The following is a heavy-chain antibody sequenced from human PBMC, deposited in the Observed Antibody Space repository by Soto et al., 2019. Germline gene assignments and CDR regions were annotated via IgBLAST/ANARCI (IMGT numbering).Heavy chain of an antibody. D-gene: IGHD2-15*01. CDR2: ISYDGSNK. V-gene: IGHV3-30-3*01. CDR1: GFTFSSYA. J-gene: IGHJ4*02. Sequence: GGSLRLSCAASGFTFSSYAMHWVRQAPGKGLEWVAVISYDGSNKYYADSVKGRFTISRDNSKNTLYLQMNSLRAEDTAVYYCARASTNYRYCSGGSCYPGGYWGQGTLVTVSS. CDR3: ARASTNYRYCSGGSCYPGGY.